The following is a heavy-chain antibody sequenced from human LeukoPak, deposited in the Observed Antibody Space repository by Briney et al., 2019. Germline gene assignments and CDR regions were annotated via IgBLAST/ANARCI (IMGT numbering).Heavy chain of an antibody. CDR1: GGSISSSSYY. D-gene: IGHD5-18*01. CDR2: IYYSGST. V-gene: IGHV4-39*07. CDR3: ARNGYYTAMVTRAFDY. J-gene: IGHJ4*02. Sequence: SETPSLTCTVSGGSISSSSYYWGWIRQPPGKGLEWIGSIYYSGSTYYNPSLKSRVTISVDTSKNQFSLKLSSVTAADTAVYYCARNGYYTAMVTRAFDYWGQGTLVTVSS.